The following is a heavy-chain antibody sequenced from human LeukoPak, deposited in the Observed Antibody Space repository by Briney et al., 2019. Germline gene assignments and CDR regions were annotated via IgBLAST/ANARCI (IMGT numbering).Heavy chain of an antibody. CDR2: IYYSGST. Sequence: PSETLSLTCTVSGGSISSYYWSWIRQPPGKGLEWIGYIYYSGSTNYNPSLKSRVTISVDTSKNQFSLKLSSVTAADTAVYYCARGRWFGELMYWGQGTLVTVSS. CDR3: ARGRWFGELMY. V-gene: IGHV4-59*12. CDR1: GGSISSYY. J-gene: IGHJ4*02. D-gene: IGHD3-10*01.